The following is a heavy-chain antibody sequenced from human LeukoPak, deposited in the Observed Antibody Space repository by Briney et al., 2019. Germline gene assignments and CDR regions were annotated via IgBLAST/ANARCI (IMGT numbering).Heavy chain of an antibody. J-gene: IGHJ4*02. Sequence: GASVKVSCKASGYTVTSYGISWVRQAPGQGLEWMEWISAYNGNTNYAQKFQGRVTITADESTSTAYMELSSLRSEDTAVYYCARVRDSGSYSDYFDYWGQGTLVTVSS. CDR1: GYTVTSYG. D-gene: IGHD1-26*01. CDR2: ISAYNGNT. V-gene: IGHV1-18*01. CDR3: ARVRDSGSYSDYFDY.